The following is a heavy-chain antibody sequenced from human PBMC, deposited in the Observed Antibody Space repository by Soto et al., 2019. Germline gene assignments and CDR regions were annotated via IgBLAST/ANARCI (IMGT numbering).Heavy chain of an antibody. D-gene: IGHD3-22*01. CDR3: ARHEYVSSSYDLLDV. V-gene: IGHV4-39*01. CDR2: IYYTGTT. Sequence: SSETLSLTCSVSGGSVTNINYFWAWIRQSPGKGLEWIVNIYYTGTTFYNPSLRSRVSMTIDASKNRFSLNLSSVTASDTALYYCARHEYVSSSYDLLDVWGRGTRVTVSS. J-gene: IGHJ3*01. CDR1: GGSVTNINYF.